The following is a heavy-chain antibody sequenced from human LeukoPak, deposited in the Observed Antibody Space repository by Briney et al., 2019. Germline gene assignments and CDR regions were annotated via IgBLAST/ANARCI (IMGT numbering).Heavy chain of an antibody. Sequence: PSETLSLICTVSGGSISSYYWSWIRQPAGKGLEWIGRIYTSGSTNYNPSLKSRVTMSVDTSKNQFSLKLSSVTAADTAVYYCAREEDYYGSGIHFDYWGQGTLVTVSS. CDR3: AREEDYYGSGIHFDY. CDR1: GGSISSYY. J-gene: IGHJ4*02. V-gene: IGHV4-4*07. CDR2: IYTSGST. D-gene: IGHD3-10*01.